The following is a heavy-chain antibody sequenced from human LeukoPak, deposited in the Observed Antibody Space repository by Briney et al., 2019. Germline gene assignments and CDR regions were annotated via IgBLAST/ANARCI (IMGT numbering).Heavy chain of an antibody. Sequence: PSETLSLTCAVYGGSFSGYYWSWIRQSPGKGLEWIGEINHSGSTNYNPSLKSRVTISVDTSKNQFPLKLSSVTAADTAVYYCARGPVGALNDWGQGTLVTVSS. J-gene: IGHJ4*02. D-gene: IGHD1-26*01. CDR3: ARGPVGALND. V-gene: IGHV4-34*01. CDR2: INHSGST. CDR1: GGSFSGYY.